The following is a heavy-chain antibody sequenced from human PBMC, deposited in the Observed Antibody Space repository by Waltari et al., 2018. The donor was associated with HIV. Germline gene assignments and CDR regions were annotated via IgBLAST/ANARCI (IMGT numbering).Heavy chain of an antibody. D-gene: IGHD7-27*01. CDR2: VSSSTNTI. J-gene: IGHJ3*01. CDR1: GFNFSNYA. Sequence: QLVESGGALVQPGESLRLSCEASGFNFSNYAMNWVRQAPGKGLEGIADVSSSTNTIYYAGSVKGRFTISRDNAGNLLYLQMNSLRAEDTAVYYCARVGTCFDVWGQGTVVTVSS. CDR3: ARVGTCFDV. V-gene: IGHV3-48*01.